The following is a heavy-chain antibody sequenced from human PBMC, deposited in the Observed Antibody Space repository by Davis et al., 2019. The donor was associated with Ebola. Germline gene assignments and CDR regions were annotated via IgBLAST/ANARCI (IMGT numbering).Heavy chain of an antibody. CDR3: ARRSSQALD. J-gene: IGHJ4*02. CDR2: INQDGGLK. D-gene: IGHD6-6*01. Sequence: PGGSLRLSCAASGFTFTGFWMSWVRQAPRKGLEWVANINQDGGLKYYVNSVRDRFIISRDNAKNSLYLQMHSLRAEDTAVYYCARRSSQALDWGQGTLVTVSS. CDR1: GFTFTGFW. V-gene: IGHV3-7*01.